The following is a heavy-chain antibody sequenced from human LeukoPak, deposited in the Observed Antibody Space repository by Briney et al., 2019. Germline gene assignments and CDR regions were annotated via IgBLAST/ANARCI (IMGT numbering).Heavy chain of an antibody. CDR1: GFTFSSYG. J-gene: IGHJ4*02. CDR2: ISYDGSNK. Sequence: GGSLRLSCAASGFTFSSYGMHWVRHAPGKGLEWVAVISYDGSNKYYADSVKGRFTISRDNSKNTLYLQMNSLRAEDTAVYYCANQDGIGSYYHYWGQGTLVTVSS. D-gene: IGHD1-26*01. CDR3: ANQDGIGSYYHY. V-gene: IGHV3-30*18.